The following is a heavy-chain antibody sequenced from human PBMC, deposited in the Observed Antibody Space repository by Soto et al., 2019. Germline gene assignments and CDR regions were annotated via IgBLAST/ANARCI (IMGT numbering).Heavy chain of an antibody. CDR3: ATDSMVAATGAFDI. Sequence: ASVKVSCKVSGYTLTELSMHWVRQAPGKGLEWMGGFDPEDGETIYAQKFQGRVTMTEDTSTDTAYMELSSLRSEDTAVYYCATDSMVAATGAFDIWGQGTMDTVSS. CDR1: GYTLTELS. D-gene: IGHD2-15*01. CDR2: FDPEDGET. J-gene: IGHJ3*02. V-gene: IGHV1-24*01.